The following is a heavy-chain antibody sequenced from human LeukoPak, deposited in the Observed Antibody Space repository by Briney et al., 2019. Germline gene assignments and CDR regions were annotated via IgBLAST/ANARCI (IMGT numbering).Heavy chain of an antibody. D-gene: IGHD1-1*01. CDR1: GFSVTRNY. CDR2: ISGSGGST. Sequence: LPGGSLRLSCAASGFSVTRNYVSWVRQAPGKGLEWVSSISGSGGSTYYADSVKGRFTISRDNSKNTLYLQMNSLRAEDTAVYYCANRYSQPLDYWGQGTLVTVSS. J-gene: IGHJ4*02. CDR3: ANRYSQPLDY. V-gene: IGHV3-23*01.